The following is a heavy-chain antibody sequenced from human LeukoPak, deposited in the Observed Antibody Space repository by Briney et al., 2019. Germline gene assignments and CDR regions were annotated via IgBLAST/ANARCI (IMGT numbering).Heavy chain of an antibody. CDR3: AQSSSGSPVFDY. J-gene: IGHJ4*02. D-gene: IGHD3-22*01. CDR2: IYTSGST. Sequence: SETLSLTCTVSGSSISSGSYYWSWIRQPAGKGLEWIGRIYTSGSTNYNPSLKSRVTISVDTSKYQFSLKLSSVTAADTAVYYCAQSSSGSPVFDYWGQGTLVTVSS. V-gene: IGHV4-61*02. CDR1: GSSISSGSYY.